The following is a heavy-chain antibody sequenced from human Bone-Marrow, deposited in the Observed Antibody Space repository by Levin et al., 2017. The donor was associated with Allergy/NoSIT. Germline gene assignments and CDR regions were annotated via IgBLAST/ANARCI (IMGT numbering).Heavy chain of an antibody. V-gene: IGHV3-23*01. J-gene: IGHJ4*02. CDR2: ISGIDAGT. Sequence: QAGGSLRLSCAASGFSFSSSAMSWVRQAPGKGLEWVSLISGIDAGTYHADSVKGRFAISRDNARNTLHLQMNSLRADDTAVYYCAKVGGTNDWNYLFDYWGQGTLVTVSS. CDR3: AKVGGTNDWNYLFDY. D-gene: IGHD1-7*01. CDR1: GFSFSSSA.